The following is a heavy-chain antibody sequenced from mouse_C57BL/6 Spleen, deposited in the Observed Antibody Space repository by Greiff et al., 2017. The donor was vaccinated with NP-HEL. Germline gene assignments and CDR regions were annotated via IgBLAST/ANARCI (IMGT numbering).Heavy chain of an antibody. CDR3: ARLTTVVAFDY. Sequence: VKLQQPGAELVRPGSSVKLSCKASGYTFTSYWMHWVKQRPIQGLEWIGNIDPSDSETHYNQKFKDKATLTVDKSSSTAYMQLSSLTSEDSAVYYCARLTTVVAFDYWGQGTTLTVSS. V-gene: IGHV1-52*01. J-gene: IGHJ2*01. CDR2: IDPSDSET. CDR1: GYTFTSYW. D-gene: IGHD1-1*01.